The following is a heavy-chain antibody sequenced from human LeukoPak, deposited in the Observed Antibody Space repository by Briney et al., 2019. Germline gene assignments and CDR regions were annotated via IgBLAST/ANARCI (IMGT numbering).Heavy chain of an antibody. CDR2: INPSGGST. CDR1: GYTFTSYY. V-gene: IGHV1-46*01. CDR3: ARIRAQLELRYFDY. J-gene: IGHJ4*02. Sequence: ASVKVSCKASGYTFTSYYMHWVRQAPGQGLEWMGIINPSGGSTSYAQKFQGRVTMTRDMSTSTVYTELSSLRSDDTAVYYCARIRAQLELRYFDYWGQGTLVTVSS. D-gene: IGHD1-7*01.